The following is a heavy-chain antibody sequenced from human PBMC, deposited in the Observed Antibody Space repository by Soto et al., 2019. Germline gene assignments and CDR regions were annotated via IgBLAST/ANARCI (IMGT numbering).Heavy chain of an antibody. CDR2: IYYSGST. J-gene: IGHJ4*02. Sequence: QVQLQESGPGLVKPSETLSLTCTVSGASISSYYWSWIRQPPGKGLEWIGYIYYSGSTNYNPSLKSRVTISVDTSKNQFSLKLSSVTAADTAVYYCARGASYIAALDYWGQGTLVTVSS. CDR3: ARGASYIAALDY. CDR1: GASISSYY. D-gene: IGHD6-6*01. V-gene: IGHV4-59*01.